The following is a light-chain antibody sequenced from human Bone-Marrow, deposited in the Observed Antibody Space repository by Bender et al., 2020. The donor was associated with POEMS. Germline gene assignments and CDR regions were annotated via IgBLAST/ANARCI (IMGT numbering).Light chain of an antibody. CDR3: LIYEGSGFWV. V-gene: IGLV1-44*01. J-gene: IGLJ3*02. CDR1: SSNIGAHA. CDR2: SSH. Sequence: QSVLTQPPSASGTPGQRVTISCSGGSSNIGAHAVNWYQHLPGTAPKLLIYSSHRRPSEVPDRFSGSILGTKAALTITGAQADDDSDYYCLIYEGSGFWVFGGGTKLTVL.